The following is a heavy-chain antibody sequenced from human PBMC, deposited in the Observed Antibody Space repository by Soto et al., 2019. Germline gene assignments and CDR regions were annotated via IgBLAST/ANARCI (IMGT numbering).Heavy chain of an antibody. Sequence: GGSLRLSCAASGFTFSSYGMHWVRQAPGKGLEWVAVISYDGSNKYYADSVKGRFTVSRDNSKNTLYLQMNSLRAEDTAVYYCARNGGRYCSGGSCYSFYYYMDVWGKGTTVTVSS. CDR3: ARNGGRYCSGGSCYSFYYYMDV. J-gene: IGHJ6*03. CDR2: ISYDGSNK. CDR1: GFTFSSYG. V-gene: IGHV3-30*03. D-gene: IGHD2-15*01.